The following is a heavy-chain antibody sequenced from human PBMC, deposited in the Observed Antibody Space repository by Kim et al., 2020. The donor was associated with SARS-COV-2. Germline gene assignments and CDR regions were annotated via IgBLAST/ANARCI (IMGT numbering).Heavy chain of an antibody. CDR1: GFTFSSYA. V-gene: IGHV3-30-3*01. Sequence: GGSLRLSCAASGFTFSSYAMHWVRQAPGKGLEWVAVISYDGSNKYYADSVKGRFTISRDNSKNTLYLQMNSLRAEDTAVYYCAREGVGYSSSSAPQHSYYYYGMDVWGQGTTVTVSS. CDR3: AREGVGYSSSSAPQHSYYYYGMDV. CDR2: ISYDGSNK. J-gene: IGHJ6*02. D-gene: IGHD6-6*01.